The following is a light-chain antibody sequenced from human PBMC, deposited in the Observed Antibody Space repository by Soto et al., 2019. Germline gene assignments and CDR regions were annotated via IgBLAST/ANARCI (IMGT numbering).Light chain of an antibody. Sequence: EIVMTQSPATLSVSPGERATLSCRASQSVSSNFSWYHQKPGQAPRLLIYGASTRTTGITARLSGSGSDTELTLTVSCLQSEDFAVYYCQQYNTWPWTFGQGTKVEIK. J-gene: IGKJ1*01. CDR1: QSVSSN. CDR3: QQYNTWPWT. V-gene: IGKV3-15*01. CDR2: GAS.